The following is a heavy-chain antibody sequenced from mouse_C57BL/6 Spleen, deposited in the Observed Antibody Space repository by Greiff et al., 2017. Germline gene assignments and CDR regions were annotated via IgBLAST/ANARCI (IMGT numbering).Heavy chain of an antibody. CDR2: IDPADGAT. Sequence: VQLKQSGAELVKPGASVKLSCTASGFNFKDYYMHWVKQRPEQGLEWIGRIDPADGATKYAPKFQGQATITADTSSNTAYMQLSSLTSEDTAVYYCARDGNYDVRVRDYWGQGTTLTVSS. J-gene: IGHJ2*01. D-gene: IGHD2-1*01. V-gene: IGHV14-2*01. CDR3: ARDGNYDVRVRDY. CDR1: GFNFKDYY.